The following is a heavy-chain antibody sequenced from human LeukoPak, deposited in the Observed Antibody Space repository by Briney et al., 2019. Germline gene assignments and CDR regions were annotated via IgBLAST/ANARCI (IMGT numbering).Heavy chain of an antibody. CDR2: ISGSGITT. CDR1: GFSFSSYA. J-gene: IGHJ4*02. V-gene: IGHV3-23*01. CDR3: AKAKTRIAAALGY. Sequence: GGSLRLSCAASGFSFSSYAMNWVRQAPGKGLEWVSSISGSGITTYYADSVKGRFTISRDNSKNTLYLQMNSLRAEDTAVYYCAKAKTRIAAALGYWGQGTLVTVSS. D-gene: IGHD6-13*01.